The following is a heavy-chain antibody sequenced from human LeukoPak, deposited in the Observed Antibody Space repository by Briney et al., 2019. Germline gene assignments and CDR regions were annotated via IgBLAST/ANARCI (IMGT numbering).Heavy chain of an antibody. D-gene: IGHD2-15*01. Sequence: GGSLRLSCAASGFAFRSNGMHWVRQAPGKGLEWVAFISYDGNTKYYGDSVRGRFTISRDNSKNTLYLQMNSLRPDDTTVYYCAKDLSTKWCLDYWGQGTLVTVSS. CDR3: AKDLSTKWCLDY. CDR1: GFAFRSNG. V-gene: IGHV3-30*18. J-gene: IGHJ4*02. CDR2: ISYDGNTK.